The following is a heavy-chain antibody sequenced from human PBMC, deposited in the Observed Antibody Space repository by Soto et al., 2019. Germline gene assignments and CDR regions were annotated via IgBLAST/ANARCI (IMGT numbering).Heavy chain of an antibody. V-gene: IGHV3-11*01. Sequence: QVQLVESGGGLVKPGGSLRLSCAASGFTFSDYYMSWIRQAPGKGLEWVSYITSRGSTIYYADSVKGRFTISRDNAKNSLYLQMNSPRAEDTAVYYCARDQYYYGSGSYPYYYYCMDVWGQGNTVTVSS. CDR3: ARDQYYYGSGSYPYYYYCMDV. D-gene: IGHD3-10*01. J-gene: IGHJ6*02. CDR1: GFTFSDYY. CDR2: ITSRGSTI.